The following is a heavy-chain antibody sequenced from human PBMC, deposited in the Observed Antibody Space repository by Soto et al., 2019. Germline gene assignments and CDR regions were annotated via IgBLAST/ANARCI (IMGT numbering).Heavy chain of an antibody. D-gene: IGHD1-26*01. CDR3: ARDLQWEDPGYYSGMDV. V-gene: IGHV3-33*01. CDR2: IWYDGSNK. J-gene: IGHJ6*02. CDR1: GFTFSSYG. Sequence: QVQLVESGGGVVQPGRSLRLSCAASGFTFSSYGMHWVRQAPGKGLEWVAVIWYDGSNKYYADSVKGRFTISRDNSKNXXYLQMNSLRAEDTAVYYCARDLQWEDPGYYSGMDVWGQGTTVTVSS.